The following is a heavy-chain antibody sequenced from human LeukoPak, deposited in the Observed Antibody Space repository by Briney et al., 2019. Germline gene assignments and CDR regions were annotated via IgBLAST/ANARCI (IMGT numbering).Heavy chain of an antibody. CDR2: ISSSSSYI. J-gene: IGHJ6*03. V-gene: IGHV3-21*01. CDR3: ATKVGTTRYYYYMDV. Sequence: GGSLRLSCAASGFTFSSYSMNWVRQAPGKGLEWVSSISSSSSYIYYADSVKGRFTISRDNAKNSLYLQMNSLRAEDTAVYYCATKVGTTRYYYYMDVRGKGTTVTVSS. CDR1: GFTFSSYS. D-gene: IGHD1-1*01.